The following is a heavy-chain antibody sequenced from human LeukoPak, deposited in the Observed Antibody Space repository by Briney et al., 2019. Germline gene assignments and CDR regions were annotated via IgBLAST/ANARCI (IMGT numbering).Heavy chain of an antibody. CDR2: LSDAS. D-gene: IGHD3-10*01. Sequence: GGSLRLSCAASGFSFSGSALSWVRLAPGKGLEWVSTLSDASYYADSVQGRFTLSGDSSKNTLYLQMDSLTTDDTAMYFCARSRGPGNHWFDPWGQGTLVTVSS. CDR1: GFSFSGSA. J-gene: IGHJ5*02. V-gene: IGHV3-23*01. CDR3: ARSRGPGNHWFDP.